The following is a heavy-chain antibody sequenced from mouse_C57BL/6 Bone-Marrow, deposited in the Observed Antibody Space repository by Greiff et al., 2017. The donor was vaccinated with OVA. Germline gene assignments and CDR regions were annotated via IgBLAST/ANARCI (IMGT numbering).Heavy chain of an antibody. CDR2: INPSNGGT. Sequence: VQLQQSGTELVKPGASVKLSCKPSASTFPSYWMHGLKRRPGQGLGGMGNINPSNGGTNYNEKFKSKATLTVDKSSSTAYMQLSSLTSEDSAVYYCAREGALRPFAYWGQGTLVTVSA. D-gene: IGHD1-2*01. J-gene: IGHJ3*01. CDR3: AREGALRPFAY. V-gene: IGHV1-53*01. CDR1: ASTFPSYW.